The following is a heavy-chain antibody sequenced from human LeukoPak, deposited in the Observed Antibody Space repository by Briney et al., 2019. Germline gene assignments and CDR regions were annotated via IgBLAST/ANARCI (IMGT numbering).Heavy chain of an antibody. CDR1: GFTVSSND. V-gene: IGHV3-53*01. CDR2: IYSGGST. Sequence: GGSLRLSCAASGFTVSSNDMSWGRQAPGKGLEWVSVIYSGGSTYYADSVKGRFTISRDNSKNTLYLQMNSLRAEDTAVYYCARDGIVGANTLDYWGQGTLVTVSS. J-gene: IGHJ4*02. D-gene: IGHD1-26*01. CDR3: ARDGIVGANTLDY.